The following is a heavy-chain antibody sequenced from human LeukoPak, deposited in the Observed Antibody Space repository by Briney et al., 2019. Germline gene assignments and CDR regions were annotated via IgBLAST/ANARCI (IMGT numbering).Heavy chain of an antibody. CDR2: IYYSGST. CDR1: GGSISSYY. Sequence: SETLSLTCTVSGGSISSYYWSWIRQPPGKGLEWIGYIYYSGSTNYNPSLKSRVTISVDTSKNQFSLKLSSVTAADTAVYYCAGVVVAATIGGRGYYFDYWGQGTLVTVSS. CDR3: AGVVVAATIGGRGYYFDY. V-gene: IGHV4-59*12. J-gene: IGHJ4*02. D-gene: IGHD2-15*01.